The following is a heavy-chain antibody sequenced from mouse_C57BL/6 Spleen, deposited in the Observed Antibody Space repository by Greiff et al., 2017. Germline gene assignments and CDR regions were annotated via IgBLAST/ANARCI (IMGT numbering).Heavy chain of an antibody. CDR2: FHPYNDDT. Sequence: QVHVKQSGAELVKPGASVKMSCKASGYTFTTYPIEWMKQNHGKSLEWIGNFHPYNDDTKYNEKFKGKATLTVEKSSSTVYLELSRLTSDGSAVYYCARSYGYDGAWFAYWGQGTLVTVSA. CDR3: ARSYGYDGAWFAY. D-gene: IGHD2-2*01. J-gene: IGHJ3*01. V-gene: IGHV1-47*01. CDR1: GYTFTTYP.